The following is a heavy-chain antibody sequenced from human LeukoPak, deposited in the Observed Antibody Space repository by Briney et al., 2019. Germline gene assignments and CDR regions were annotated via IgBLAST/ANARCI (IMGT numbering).Heavy chain of an antibody. D-gene: IGHD2-21*01. J-gene: IGHJ4*02. V-gene: IGHV3-23*01. CDR3: AKDFRIGYSAQFDS. Sequence: PGGSLRLSCVGSGFTFRSHAMSWVRQAPEKGLEFVSGIYENGGTTYYADSVKGRFSISRDNSKNTLYLQMDSLRGEDTAVYYCAKDFRIGYSAQFDSWGQGALVTVSS. CDR2: IYENGGTT. CDR1: GFTFRSHA.